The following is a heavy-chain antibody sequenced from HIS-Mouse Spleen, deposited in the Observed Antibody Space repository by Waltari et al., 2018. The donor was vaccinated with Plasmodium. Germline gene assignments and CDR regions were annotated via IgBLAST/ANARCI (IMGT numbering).Heavy chain of an antibody. CDR2: INPNSGGT. J-gene: IGHJ1*01. V-gene: IGHV1-2*02. CDR1: GYTFTGSY. D-gene: IGHD6-13*01. CDR3: ARLDPHSSSWYRYFQH. Sequence: QVQLVQSGAEVKKPGASVKVSCKASGYTFTGSYMHWVRQAPGQGLEWMGWINPNSGGTNYAQKFQGRVTMTRDTSISTAYMELSRLKSDDTAVYYCARLDPHSSSWYRYFQHWGQGTLVTVSS.